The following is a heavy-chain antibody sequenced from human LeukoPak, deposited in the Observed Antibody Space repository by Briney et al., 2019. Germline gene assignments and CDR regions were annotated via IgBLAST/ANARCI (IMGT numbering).Heavy chain of an antibody. J-gene: IGHJ4*02. V-gene: IGHV3-30*18. CDR1: GFTFSCMR. D-gene: IGHD2-15*01. Sequence: AGTLTLSCAAYGFTFSCMRMHWHRPAQGKELKGGVDKPYEGRNKEYVDSVKGRFTISGDNHKNTLYLQMNSLRAEDTGVYYCAKERRYRHGFEYWGEGTLVTVSS. CDR3: AKERRYRHGFEY. CDR2: KPYEGRNK.